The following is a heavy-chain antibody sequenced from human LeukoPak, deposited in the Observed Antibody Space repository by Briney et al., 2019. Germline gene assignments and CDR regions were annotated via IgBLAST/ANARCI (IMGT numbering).Heavy chain of an antibody. Sequence: ASVKVSCKASGYTFTSYGISWVRQAPGQGLEWMGWISAYNGNTNYAQKLQGRVTMTTDTSTSTAYMELRSLRSDDTAVYYCARDCSGGSCYPYYYGMDVWGQGTTVTVSS. CDR3: ARDCSGGSCYPYYYGMDV. CDR1: GYTFTSYG. D-gene: IGHD2-15*01. J-gene: IGHJ6*02. V-gene: IGHV1-18*01. CDR2: ISAYNGNT.